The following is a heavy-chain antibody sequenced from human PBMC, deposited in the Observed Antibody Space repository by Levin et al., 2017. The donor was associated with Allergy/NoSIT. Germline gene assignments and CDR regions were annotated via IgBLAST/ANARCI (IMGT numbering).Heavy chain of an antibody. J-gene: IGHJ4*02. CDR2: ISWDGGST. CDR1: GFTFDDYT. CDR3: AKNSGSGSYYIDY. V-gene: IGHV3-43*01. D-gene: IGHD3-10*01. Sequence: GESLKISCAASGFTFDDYTMHWVRQAPGKGLEWVSLISWDGGSTYYADSVKGRFTISRDNSKNSLYLQMNSLRTEDTALYYCAKNSGSGSYYIDYWGQGTLVTVSS.